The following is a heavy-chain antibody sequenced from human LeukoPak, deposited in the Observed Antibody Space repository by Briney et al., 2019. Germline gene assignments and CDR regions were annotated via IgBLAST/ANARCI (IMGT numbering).Heavy chain of an antibody. D-gene: IGHD3-22*01. V-gene: IGHV4-39*02. CDR2: IYYSGST. Sequence: SETLSLTCTVSGGSISSSSYYWGWIRQPPGKGLEWIGSIYYSGSTYYNPSLKSRVTISVDTSKNQFSLKLSSVTAADTAVYYCARETYYYDSSGSEEGMDVWGQGTTVTVSS. J-gene: IGHJ6*02. CDR3: ARETYYYDSSGSEEGMDV. CDR1: GGSISSSSYY.